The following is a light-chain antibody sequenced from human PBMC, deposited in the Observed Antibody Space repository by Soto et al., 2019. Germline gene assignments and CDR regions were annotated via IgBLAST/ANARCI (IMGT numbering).Light chain of an antibody. CDR1: QSVSSY. CDR2: DAS. CDR3: PLRGTLSWT. Sequence: EIVLTQSPATLSLSPVEKATLTCRASQSVSSYLAWYQQKPGQAHRLLIYDASSRATGIPTRFSGSGSGTLCTLTTGGLEAEYFAGDCRPLRGTLSWTFDQGPKVDTK. V-gene: IGKV3-11*01. J-gene: IGKJ1*01.